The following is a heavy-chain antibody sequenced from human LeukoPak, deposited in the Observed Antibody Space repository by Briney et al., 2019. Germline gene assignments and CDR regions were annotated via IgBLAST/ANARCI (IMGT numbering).Heavy chain of an antibody. Sequence: ASVKVSCKASGYTFTSYYIDWVRQAPGQGLEWMGVINPSGGSTRYAQKFQGRVTMTGDASTSTVYMELSSLTSDDTAVYYCARGTTDAYWGQGTPVTVSS. J-gene: IGHJ4*02. D-gene: IGHD1-1*01. CDR3: ARGTTDAY. CDR1: GYTFTSYY. CDR2: INPSGGST. V-gene: IGHV1-46*01.